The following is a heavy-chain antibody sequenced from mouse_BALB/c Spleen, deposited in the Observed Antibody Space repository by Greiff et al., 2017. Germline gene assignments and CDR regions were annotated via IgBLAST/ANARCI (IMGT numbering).Heavy chain of an antibody. J-gene: IGHJ2*01. D-gene: IGHD2-1*01. CDR1: GYTFTSYW. CDR2: INPSNGRT. V-gene: IGHV1S81*02. CDR3: ARPSHYGNYVRYFDY. Sequence: QVQLQQPGAELVKPGASVKLSCKASGYTFTSYWMHWVKQRPGQGLEWIGEINPSNGRTNYNEKFKSKATLTVDKSSSTAYMQLSSLTSEDSAVYYCARPSHYGNYVRYFDYWGQGTTLTVSS.